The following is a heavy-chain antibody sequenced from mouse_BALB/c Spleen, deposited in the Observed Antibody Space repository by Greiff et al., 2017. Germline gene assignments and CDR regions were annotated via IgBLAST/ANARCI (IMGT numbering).Heavy chain of an antibody. CDR2: ISYDGSN. CDR1: GYSITSGYY. J-gene: IGHJ3*01. Sequence: EVKLEESGPGLVKPSQSLSLTCSVTGYSITSGYYWNWIRQFPGNKLEWMGYISYDGSNNYNPSLKNRISITRDTSKNQFFLKLNSVTTEDTATYYCARDGYSLFAYWGQESLVTVSA. V-gene: IGHV3-6*02. CDR3: ARDGYSLFAY. D-gene: IGHD2-3*01.